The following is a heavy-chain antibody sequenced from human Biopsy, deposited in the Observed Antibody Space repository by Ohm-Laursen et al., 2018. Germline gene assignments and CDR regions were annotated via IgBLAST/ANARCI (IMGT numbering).Heavy chain of an antibody. V-gene: IGHV4-59*02. J-gene: IGHJ6*02. CDR1: GDSVTKYY. CDR3: ARDSGILNYGNFKYYHYYGMDV. Sequence: TLPLTCTVSGDSVTKYYWSWIRQPPGKGLEWIGHIYYSVMTNYNPSLQSRVSISVDTSRNQASLTLSSVTAADTAVYYCARDSGILNYGNFKYYHYYGMDVWGQGTKVTVSS. CDR2: IYYSVMT. D-gene: IGHD4-11*01.